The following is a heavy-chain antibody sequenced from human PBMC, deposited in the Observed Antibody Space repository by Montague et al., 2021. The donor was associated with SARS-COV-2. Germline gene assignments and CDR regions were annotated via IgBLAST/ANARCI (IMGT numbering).Heavy chain of an antibody. Sequence: SLRLSCAASGFTFGDYAMHWVRQAPGKGLEWVSGISWNSGSIDYAGSVKGRFTISRDNAKNSLYLQMNSLRAEDTALYYCAKDSYYDFWSGYSPGENGFDPWGQGTLVTVSA. J-gene: IGHJ5*02. CDR3: AKDSYYDFWSGYSPGENGFDP. V-gene: IGHV3-9*01. D-gene: IGHD3-3*01. CDR2: ISWNSGSI. CDR1: GFTFGDYA.